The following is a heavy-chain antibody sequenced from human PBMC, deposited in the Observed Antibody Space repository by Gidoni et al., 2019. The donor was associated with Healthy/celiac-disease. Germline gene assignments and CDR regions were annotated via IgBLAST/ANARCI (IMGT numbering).Heavy chain of an antibody. D-gene: IGHD2-15*01. CDR2: IWYDGSNK. Sequence: QVQLVESGGGVVQPGRSLRLSCAASGFTFSSYGMRWVRQAPGKGLEWVAVIWYDGSNKYYADSVKGRFTISRDNSKNTLYLQMNSLRAEDTAVYYCARDSVGCSGGSCYWFDPWGQGTLVTVSS. J-gene: IGHJ5*02. CDR1: GFTFSSYG. V-gene: IGHV3-33*01. CDR3: ARDSVGCSGGSCYWFDP.